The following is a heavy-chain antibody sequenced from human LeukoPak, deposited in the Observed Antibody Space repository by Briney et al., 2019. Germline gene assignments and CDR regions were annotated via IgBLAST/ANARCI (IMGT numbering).Heavy chain of an antibody. CDR1: GFTFSRLA. J-gene: IGHJ1*01. CDR2: ISASGP. CDR3: AKADVFAAGGEEYFQN. V-gene: IGHV3-23*01. D-gene: IGHD3-16*01. Sequence: GGSLRLSCAASGFTFSRLALTWVRQAPGKGLEWVSTISASGPYYADAVRGRFTISRDNSRNTLSLQMDSLRADDTAVYYCAKADVFAAGGEEYFQNWGQGTLVTVSS.